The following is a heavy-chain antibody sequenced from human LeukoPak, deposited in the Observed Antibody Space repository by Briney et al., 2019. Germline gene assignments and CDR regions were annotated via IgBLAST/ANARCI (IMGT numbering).Heavy chain of an antibody. Sequence: GGSLRLSCAASGFTFRTSGMSWVRQAPGKGLEWVSAISGSGVSTYYADSVKGRFTISRDNSKNTLYLQMNSLRTDDTAVYYCAKDLMRDRWFGESWGQGTLVTVSS. D-gene: IGHD3-10*01. V-gene: IGHV3-23*01. J-gene: IGHJ5*02. CDR1: GFTFRTSG. CDR2: ISGSGVST. CDR3: AKDLMRDRWFGES.